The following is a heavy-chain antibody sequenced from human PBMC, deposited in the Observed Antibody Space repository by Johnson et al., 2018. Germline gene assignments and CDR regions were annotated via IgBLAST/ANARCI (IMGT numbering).Heavy chain of an antibody. CDR1: GFTFGDYA. J-gene: IGHJ3*02. CDR2: ISYDGSNE. D-gene: IGHD3-22*01. CDR3: GRVAKFGGYYYDRSAYPLDAFDI. V-gene: IGHV3-30-3*01. Sequence: QVQLLETGGGLVKPGRSLRLSCTASGFTFGDYAMSWFRQAPGKGLEWVAVISYDGSNEYYADSVKGRFTISRDNSKNTLYLQMNSLRAEETAVYYCGRVAKFGGYYYDRSAYPLDAFDIWGQGTMVTVSS.